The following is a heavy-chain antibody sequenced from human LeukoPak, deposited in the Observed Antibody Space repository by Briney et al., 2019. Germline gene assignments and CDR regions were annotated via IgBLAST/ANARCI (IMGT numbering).Heavy chain of an antibody. CDR3: ARGQASIAARPSDY. CDR1: GYTFTGYY. Sequence: ASVKVSCKASGYTFTGYYMHWVRRAPGQGLEWMGWINPNSGGTNYAQKFQGRVTMTRDTSISTAYMELSGLRSDDTAVYYCARGQASIAARPSDYWGQGTLVTVSS. CDR2: INPNSGGT. J-gene: IGHJ4*02. V-gene: IGHV1-2*02. D-gene: IGHD6-6*01.